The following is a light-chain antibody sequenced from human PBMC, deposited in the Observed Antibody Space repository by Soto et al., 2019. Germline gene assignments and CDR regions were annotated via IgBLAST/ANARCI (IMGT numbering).Light chain of an antibody. J-gene: IGKJ1*01. CDR1: QSVRRNC. V-gene: IGKV3-20*01. CDR2: DVS. Sequence: EIVLPQSPGTLSLSPGERATLSCRASQSVRRNCLAWYQQKPGQAPRLLIYDVSSRASGSPDRFSGSGSGTDFTLTIGRLEPEDFAVYYCQQYGNSPQTFGQGTKVDIK. CDR3: QQYGNSPQT.